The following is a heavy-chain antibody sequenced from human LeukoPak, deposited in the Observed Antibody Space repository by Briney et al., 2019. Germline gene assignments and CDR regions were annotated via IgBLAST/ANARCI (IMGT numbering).Heavy chain of an antibody. CDR2: INHSGST. J-gene: IGHJ4*02. Sequence: SETLSLTCAVYGGSFSGYYWSWIRQPPGKGLEWIGEINHSGSTNYNPSLKSRVTILLDTSKNQFSLKLSSVTAADTAVYYCAGSMTTVTDFDYWGQGTLVTVSS. V-gene: IGHV4-34*01. CDR3: AGSMTTVTDFDY. D-gene: IGHD4-17*01. CDR1: GGSFSGYY.